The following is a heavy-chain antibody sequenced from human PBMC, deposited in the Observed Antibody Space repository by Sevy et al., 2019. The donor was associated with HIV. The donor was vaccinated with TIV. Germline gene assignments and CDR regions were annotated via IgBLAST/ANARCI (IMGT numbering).Heavy chain of an antibody. CDR3: ARDSRPYNWNDPFDY. V-gene: IGHV3-33*08. J-gene: IGHJ4*02. Sequence: GESLKISCVASGFTFSNYGIHWVRQAPGKGPEWVAIIWYDGSNKYYADSVEGRFTISRDNSKNTLYLQMNGLRVEDTAVYYCARDSRPYNWNDPFDYWGQGTLVTVSS. CDR1: GFTFSNYG. D-gene: IGHD1-1*01. CDR2: IWYDGSNK.